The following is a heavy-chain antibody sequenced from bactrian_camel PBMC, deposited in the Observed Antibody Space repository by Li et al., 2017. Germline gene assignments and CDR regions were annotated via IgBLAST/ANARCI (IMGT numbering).Heavy chain of an antibody. D-gene: IGHD5*01. CDR2: IWPYENVT. CDR1: LYPYSRNC. J-gene: IGHJ6*01. V-gene: IGHV3S6*01. CDR3: AANPVGWSLDLLPGAFGY. Sequence: HVQLVESGGGSVQAGGSLRLSCAASLYPYSRNCMGWFRQSPGDERDGVAAIWPYENVTFYSDSVKGRFAISRDNVKDVVYLQMNDLRPEDTAIYYCAANPVGWSLDLLPGAFGYWGQGTQVTVS.